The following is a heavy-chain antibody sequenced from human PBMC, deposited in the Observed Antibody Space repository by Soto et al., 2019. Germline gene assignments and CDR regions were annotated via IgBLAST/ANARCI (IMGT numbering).Heavy chain of an antibody. V-gene: IGHV4-39*01. CDR3: AIPRGLDCSGGSCSLSGPDPVWAFDI. CDR1: GGSISSSSYY. CDR2: IYYSGST. D-gene: IGHD2-15*01. J-gene: IGHJ3*02. Sequence: SETLSLTCTVSGGSISSSSYYWGWIRQPPGKGLEWIGSIYYSGSTYYNPSLKSRVTISVDTSKNQFSLKLSSVTAADTAVYYCAIPRGLDCSGGSCSLSGPDPVWAFDIWGQGTMVTVSS.